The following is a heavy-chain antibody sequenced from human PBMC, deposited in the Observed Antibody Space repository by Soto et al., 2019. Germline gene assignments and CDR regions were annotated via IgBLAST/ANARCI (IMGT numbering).Heavy chain of an antibody. J-gene: IGHJ4*02. CDR2: IIPMFGTP. Sequence: QVQLVQSGAEVKKPGSSVNVSCKASGDAFSNYIFDWVRQAPGQGLEWMGGIIPMFGTPKYAETFQDRVTISADVSTATAYMELTSLRFDDTAVYYCARGRDQPPVGLYFDSWGEGTRVTVSS. D-gene: IGHD1-26*01. CDR1: GDAFSNYI. V-gene: IGHV1-69*01. CDR3: ARGRDQPPVGLYFDS.